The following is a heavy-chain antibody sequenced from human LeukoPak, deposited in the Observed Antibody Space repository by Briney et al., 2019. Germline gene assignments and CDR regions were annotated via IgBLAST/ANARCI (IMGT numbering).Heavy chain of an antibody. CDR3: ARSLQWPEREYFDY. CDR2: ISAYNGNT. CDR1: GYTFTSYG. J-gene: IGHJ4*02. V-gene: IGHV1-18*01. D-gene: IGHD6-19*01. Sequence: GASVKVSCKASGYTFTSYGISWVRQAPGQGLEWMGWISAYNGNTNYAQKLQGRVTMTTDTSTSTAYMELRSLRSDDTAVYYCARSLQWPEREYFDYWGQGTLVTVSS.